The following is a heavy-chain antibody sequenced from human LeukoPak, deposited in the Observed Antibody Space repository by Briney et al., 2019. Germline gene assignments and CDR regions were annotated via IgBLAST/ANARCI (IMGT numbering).Heavy chain of an antibody. Sequence: ASVKVSCKASGYTFTSYGISWVRQAPGQGLEWMGWISAYNGNTNYAQKLQGRVTMTTDTSTSTAYMELRSLRSDDTAVYYCARDCVVVVPAAISYYYGMDVWGQGTTVTVSS. V-gene: IGHV1-18*01. CDR2: ISAYNGNT. CDR1: GYTFTSYG. CDR3: ARDCVVVVPAAISYYYGMDV. J-gene: IGHJ6*02. D-gene: IGHD2-2*01.